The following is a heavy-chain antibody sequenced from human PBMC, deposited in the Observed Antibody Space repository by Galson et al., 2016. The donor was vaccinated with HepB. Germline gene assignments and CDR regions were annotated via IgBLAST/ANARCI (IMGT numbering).Heavy chain of an antibody. V-gene: IGHV3-33*01. J-gene: IGHJ6*02. CDR2: IWNDGSKQ. CDR1: AFTFSDHG. Sequence: SLRLSCAASAFTFSDHGMHWVRQAPGKGLEWVAVIWNDGSKQNYAEAVKGRFTISRDNSKNMVYLQMSSLRAEDTAVYYCVRERSSGFGYYGLDVWGQGTTVTVSS. D-gene: IGHD3-22*01. CDR3: VRERSSGFGYYGLDV.